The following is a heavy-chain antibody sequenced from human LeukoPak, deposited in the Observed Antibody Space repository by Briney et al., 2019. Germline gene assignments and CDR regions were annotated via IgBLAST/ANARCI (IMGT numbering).Heavy chain of an antibody. J-gene: IGHJ4*02. Sequence: PGGSLRLSCAASGFSFSNYKMNWVRQAPGKGLEWVSHISSSSSTIYYADSVKGRFTISRDNSKNTLYLQMNSLRAEDTAVYYCAKDSSVAGIDYWGQGTLVTVSS. D-gene: IGHD6-19*01. CDR3: AKDSSVAGIDY. CDR2: ISSSSSTI. CDR1: GFSFSNYK. V-gene: IGHV3-48*01.